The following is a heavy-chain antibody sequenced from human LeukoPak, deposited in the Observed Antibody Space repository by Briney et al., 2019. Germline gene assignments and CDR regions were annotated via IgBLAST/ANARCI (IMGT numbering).Heavy chain of an antibody. J-gene: IGHJ4*02. Sequence: PGGSLRLSCAVSGFLFSHYTMTWVRQGLGKGLEWVSSINGSGDATLYADSVMGRFTISRDNSKNTLYLQMNSLRAEDTAVYYCAKDGDSKLHGYYFDYWGQGTLVTVSS. CDR1: GFLFSHYT. V-gene: IGHV3-23*01. D-gene: IGHD2-2*03. CDR3: AKDGDSKLHGYYFDY. CDR2: INGSGDAT.